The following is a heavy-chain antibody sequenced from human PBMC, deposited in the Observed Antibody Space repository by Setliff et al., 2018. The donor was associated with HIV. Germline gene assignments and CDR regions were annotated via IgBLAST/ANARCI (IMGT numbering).Heavy chain of an antibody. V-gene: IGHV1-2*06. J-gene: IGHJ4*02. CDR3: ARGSLLGYFDWLFPD. CDR2: ISPDIGDT. CDR1: GYTFNDNY. D-gene: IGHD3-9*01. Sequence: ASVKVSCKASGYTFNDNYIHWVRQAPGQGLEWMGRISPDIGDTNYAQMFHGRVTMTRDTSISTAYMELSSLKSDDTAVYYCARGSLLGYFDWLFPDWGQGTLVTVSS.